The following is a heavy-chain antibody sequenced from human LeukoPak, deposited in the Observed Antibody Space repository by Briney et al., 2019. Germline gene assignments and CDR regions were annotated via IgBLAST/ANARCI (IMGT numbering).Heavy chain of an antibody. CDR2: IYYSGST. CDR3: ARGQRITMTD. D-gene: IGHD3-22*01. V-gene: IGHV4-59*08. J-gene: IGHJ4*02. Sequence: SETLSLTCTVSEASISPYYWGWIRQPPGKGLEWIGYIYYSGSTNYNPSLKTRVTISVDTSKSQFSLKLSSVTAADTAVYYCARGQRITMTDWGQGTLVTVSS. CDR1: EASISPYY.